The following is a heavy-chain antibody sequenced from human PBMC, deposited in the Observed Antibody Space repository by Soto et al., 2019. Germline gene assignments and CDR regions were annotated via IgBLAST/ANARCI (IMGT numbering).Heavy chain of an antibody. V-gene: IGHV1-18*01. Sequence: ASVTGSCKASGYTFNTDAITWVRQAPGQGLEWMGWISGYNGNTNYAQTLQGRGTMTTDTSTSTAYLELRSLRSDDTAVYYCARTVEYDSIPYYYADFWGQGTLVNV. CDR2: ISGYNGNT. CDR3: ARTVEYDSIPYYYADF. J-gene: IGHJ4*01. CDR1: GYTFNTDA. D-gene: IGHD2-21*01.